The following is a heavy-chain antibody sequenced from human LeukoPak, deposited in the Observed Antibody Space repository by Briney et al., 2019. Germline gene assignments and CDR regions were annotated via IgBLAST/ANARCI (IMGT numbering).Heavy chain of an antibody. J-gene: IGHJ3*02. D-gene: IGHD5-12*01. V-gene: IGHV1-2*02. CDR1: GYTFTGYY. CDR3: ARDRSGYDYSAFDI. CDR2: FNPNSGGT. Sequence: ASVKVSCKASGYTFTGYYMHWVRQAPGQGLEWMGWFNPNSGGTNYAQKFQGRVTMTRDTSISTAYMELSRLRSDDTAVYYCARDRSGYDYSAFDIWGQGTMVTVSS.